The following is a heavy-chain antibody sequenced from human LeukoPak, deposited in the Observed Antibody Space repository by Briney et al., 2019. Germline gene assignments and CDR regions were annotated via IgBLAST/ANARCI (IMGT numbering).Heavy chain of an antibody. CDR2: ISNSGGST. D-gene: IGHD6-19*01. V-gene: IGHV3-23*01. CDR3: AKASITVAGTYFDY. J-gene: IGHJ4*02. Sequence: HPGGSLRLSCAASGFTFSTYAMNWVRQAPGKGLEWVSVISNSGGSTVYADSVKGRFTISRDNSKNTLYLQVKSLRAEDTAVYYCAKASITVAGTYFDYWGQGTLATVSS. CDR1: GFTFSTYA.